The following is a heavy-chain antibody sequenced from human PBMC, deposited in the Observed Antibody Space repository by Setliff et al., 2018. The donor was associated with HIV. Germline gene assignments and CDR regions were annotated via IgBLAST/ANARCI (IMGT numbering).Heavy chain of an antibody. CDR3: ARRIDNSGSFPDKNWFDT. CDR1: GDSISSCS. J-gene: IGHJ5*02. Sequence: SDTLSLTCTVSGDSISSCSWNWIRQSPGGGLEWIGFIFSSGSTKYNPSLQSRVTMSIDTSKNQFSLKLTSVTAADTAVYYCARRIDNSGSFPDKNWFDTWGQGSLVTVSS. V-gene: IGHV4-4*09. CDR2: IFSSGST. D-gene: IGHD3-10*01.